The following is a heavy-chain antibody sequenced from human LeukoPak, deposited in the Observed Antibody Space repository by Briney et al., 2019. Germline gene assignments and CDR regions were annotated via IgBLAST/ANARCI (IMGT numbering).Heavy chain of an antibody. CDR3: AKDRGGSGGSCYDY. J-gene: IGHJ4*02. Sequence: GGSLRLSCAASGFTFDDYAMHWVRQAPGKGLEWVSLISWDGGSTYYADSVKGRFTISRDNSKNSLYLQMNSLRAEDTALYYCAKDRGGSGGSCYDYWGQGTLVTVSS. D-gene: IGHD2-15*01. V-gene: IGHV3-43D*03. CDR2: ISWDGGST. CDR1: GFTFDDYA.